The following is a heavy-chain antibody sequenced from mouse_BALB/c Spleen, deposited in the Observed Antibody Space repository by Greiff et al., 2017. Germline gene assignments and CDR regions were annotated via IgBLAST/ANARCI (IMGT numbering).Heavy chain of an antibody. CDR3: ARGPSYGNYVGYAMDY. V-gene: IGHV5-4*02. Sequence: EVKLMESGGGLVKPGGSLKLSCAASGFTFSDYYMHWVRQTPEKRLEWVATISDGGSYTYYPDSVKGRFTISRDNAKNNLYLQMSSLKSEDTAMYYCARGPSYGNYVGYAMDYWGQGTSVTVAS. CDR1: GFTFSDYY. J-gene: IGHJ4*01. CDR2: ISDGGSYT. D-gene: IGHD2-1*01.